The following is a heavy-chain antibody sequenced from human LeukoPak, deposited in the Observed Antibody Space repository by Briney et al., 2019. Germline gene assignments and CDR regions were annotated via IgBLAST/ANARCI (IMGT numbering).Heavy chain of an antibody. V-gene: IGHV3-74*01. CDR1: GFTFSSYW. Sequence: GGSLRLSCAASGFTFSSYWMHWVRQAPGKGLVWVSRINPDGTNTDYADSVKGRFTISRDNAKNSLYMQMNSLRAEDTAVYYCAKDRPIDYWGQGTLVTVSS. CDR2: INPDGTNT. J-gene: IGHJ4*02. CDR3: AKDRPIDY.